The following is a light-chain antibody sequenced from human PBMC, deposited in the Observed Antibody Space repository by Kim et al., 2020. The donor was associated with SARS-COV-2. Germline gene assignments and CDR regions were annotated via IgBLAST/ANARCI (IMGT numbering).Light chain of an antibody. CDR3: SSYTSRSTVV. CDR2: DVS. Sequence: GHSFTISFTCTISDVGGDNYVSWYQQHPGKAPTLMIYDVSKRPSGISNRFSGSKSGNTASLTISGLQAEDESDYYCSSYTSRSTVVFGGGTKLTVL. CDR1: ISDVGGDNY. V-gene: IGLV2-14*04. J-gene: IGLJ2*01.